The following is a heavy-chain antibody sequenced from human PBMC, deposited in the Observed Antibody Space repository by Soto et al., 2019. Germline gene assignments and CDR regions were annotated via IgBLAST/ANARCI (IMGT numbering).Heavy chain of an antibody. CDR3: ARAMYGYCSGGSCYYYYYYMDV. J-gene: IGHJ6*03. CDR1: GDSVSSDSAA. Sequence: SQTLSLTYAISGDSVSSDSAAWNWIRQSPSRGLEWLGRTYYRSKWYNDYAVSVKSRITINPDTSKNQFSLQLNSVTPEDTAVYYCARAMYGYCSGGSCYYYYYYMDVWGKGTTVTVSS. D-gene: IGHD2-15*01. CDR2: TYYRSKWYN. V-gene: IGHV6-1*01.